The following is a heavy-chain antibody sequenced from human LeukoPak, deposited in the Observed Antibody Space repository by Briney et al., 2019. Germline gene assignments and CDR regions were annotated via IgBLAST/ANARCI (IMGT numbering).Heavy chain of an antibody. CDR2: IIPILGIA. J-gene: IGHJ5*02. CDR3: ARQWHSSSWCWFDP. D-gene: IGHD6-13*01. V-gene: IGHV1-69*04. Sequence: SVKVSCKASGGTFSSYAISWVRQAPGQGLEWMGRIIPILGIANYAQKFQGRVTITVDKSTSTAYMELSSLRSEDTAVYYCARQWHSSSWCWFDPWSQGTLVTVSS. CDR1: GGTFSSYA.